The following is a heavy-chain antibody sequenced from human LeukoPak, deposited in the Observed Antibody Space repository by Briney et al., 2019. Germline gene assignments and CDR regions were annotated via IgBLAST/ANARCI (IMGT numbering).Heavy chain of an antibody. V-gene: IGHV4-39*01. Sequence: SETLSLTCTVSGGSISSSSYYWGWIRQPPGKGLEWIGSIYYSGSTYYNPSLKSRVTISVDTSKNQFSLKLNSVTAADTAVYYCARPRLDGDAFDIWGQGTMVTVSS. CDR1: GGSISSSSYY. CDR2: IYYSGST. D-gene: IGHD1-1*01. J-gene: IGHJ3*02. CDR3: ARPRLDGDAFDI.